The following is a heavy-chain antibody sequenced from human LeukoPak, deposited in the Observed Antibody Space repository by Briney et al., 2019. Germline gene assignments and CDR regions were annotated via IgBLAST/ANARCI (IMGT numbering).Heavy chain of an antibody. CDR1: GGSISSYY. Sequence: PSETLSLTCTVPGGSISSYYWSWIRQPAGKGLEWIGRIYTSGSTNYNPSLKSRVTMSVDTSKNQFSLKLSSVTAADTAAYYCARASIVVVPAAIQADDYYYMDVCGKGTTVTVSS. CDR2: IYTSGST. CDR3: ARASIVVVPAAIQADDYYYMDV. J-gene: IGHJ6*03. D-gene: IGHD2-2*01. V-gene: IGHV4-4*07.